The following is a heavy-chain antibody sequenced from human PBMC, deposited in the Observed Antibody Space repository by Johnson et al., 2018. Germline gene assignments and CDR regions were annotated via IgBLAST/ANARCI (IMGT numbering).Heavy chain of an antibody. J-gene: IGHJ6*03. CDR2: ISWNSGSI. Sequence: VQLVQSGGGLVQPGRSLRLSCAASGFTFDDYAMHWVRQAPGKGLEWVSGISWNSGSIGYADSVKGRFTISRDNAKNSLYLQMNRLRAEDTALYYCAKCAAADYYYYYYMDVWGKGTTVTVSS. D-gene: IGHD6-13*01. CDR3: AKCAAADYYYYYYMDV. V-gene: IGHV3-9*01. CDR1: GFTFDDYA.